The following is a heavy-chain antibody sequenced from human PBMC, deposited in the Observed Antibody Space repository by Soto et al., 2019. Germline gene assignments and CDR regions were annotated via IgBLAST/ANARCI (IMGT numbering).Heavy chain of an antibody. CDR2: VSPYDGDT. D-gene: IGHD1-26*01. Sequence: QVQLVQSGVEVKKPGASVKVSCKASGYTFTTYGISWVRQAPGQGLEWVGWVSPYDGDTNYADALQGRVTMTTDTSTTTAYMELRSLRSDDTAMYYCARDHGGSYQADSFDPWGKGTLVIVSS. V-gene: IGHV1-18*01. J-gene: IGHJ5*02. CDR3: ARDHGGSYQADSFDP. CDR1: GYTFTTYG.